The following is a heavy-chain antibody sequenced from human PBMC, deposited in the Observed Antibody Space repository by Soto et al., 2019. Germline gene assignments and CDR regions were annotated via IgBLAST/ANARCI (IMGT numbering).Heavy chain of an antibody. D-gene: IGHD3-22*01. CDR3: TTLVRYYYDSSGYPEFDY. Sequence: GGSLRLSCAASGFTFSNAWMNWVRQAPGKGLEWVGRIKSKTDGGTTDYAAPVKGRFTISRDDSKNTLYLQMNSLKTEDTAVYYCTTLVRYYYDSSGYPEFDYWGQGTRVTVSS. CDR1: GFTFSNAW. CDR2: IKSKTDGGTT. J-gene: IGHJ4*02. V-gene: IGHV3-15*07.